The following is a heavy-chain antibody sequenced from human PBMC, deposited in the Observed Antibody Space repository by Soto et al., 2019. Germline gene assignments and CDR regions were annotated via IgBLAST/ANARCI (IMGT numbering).Heavy chain of an antibody. CDR1: GFTFSRYA. CDR3: ARSRNGAVPDSINF. D-gene: IGHD2-8*01. Sequence: QVHLVESGGGVVQPGGSLRLSCAASGFTFSRYAMHWVRQAPGEGLAWVAVISRDGSSKYYGDSVKGRFTVSRDNSNNTLYLSMTSLRPDDTAVFYCARSRNGAVPDSINFWGQGTLVTVSS. CDR2: ISRDGSSK. J-gene: IGHJ4*02. V-gene: IGHV3-30-3*01.